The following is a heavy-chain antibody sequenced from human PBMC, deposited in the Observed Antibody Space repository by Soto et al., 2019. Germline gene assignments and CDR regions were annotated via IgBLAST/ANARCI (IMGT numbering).Heavy chain of an antibody. CDR1: GFTFSSSS. Sequence: SLNTCCAASGFTFSSSSMKWVPQAPGKGLECVSSISSSSTYIYYPDSVKGRFTISRDNAKNSLYLQMNRLRAEDTAVYYCARDFLIVGATDGHDAFDIWGQGTLVTVSS. CDR2: ISSSSTYI. V-gene: IGHV3-21*01. D-gene: IGHD1-26*01. J-gene: IGHJ3*02. CDR3: ARDFLIVGATDGHDAFDI.